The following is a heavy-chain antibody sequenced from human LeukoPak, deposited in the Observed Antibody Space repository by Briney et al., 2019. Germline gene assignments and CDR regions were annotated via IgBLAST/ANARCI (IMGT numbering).Heavy chain of an antibody. CDR1: GFTFSRYW. CDR3: AKLAVADRFDY. J-gene: IGHJ4*02. V-gene: IGHV3-7*01. Sequence: GGSLRPSCAASGFTFSRYWMSWVRQAPGKGLEWVTNIKQDGSEKYYVDSVKGRFTISRDNARNSLYLQMNSLSAEDTAVYYCAKLAVADRFDYWGQGTLVTVSS. CDR2: IKQDGSEK. D-gene: IGHD6-19*01.